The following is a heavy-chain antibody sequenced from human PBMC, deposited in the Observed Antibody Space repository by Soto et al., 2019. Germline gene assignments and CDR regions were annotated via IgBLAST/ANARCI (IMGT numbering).Heavy chain of an antibody. V-gene: IGHV3-23*01. J-gene: IGHJ5*02. CDR3: AKDPPGDSSGWPGNWFDP. CDR1: GFTFSSYA. Sequence: PGGSLRLSCAASGFTFSSYAMSWVRQAPGKGLEWVSAISGSGGSTYYADSVKGRFTISRDNSKNTLYLQMNSLRAEDTAVYYCAKDPPGDSSGWPGNWFDPWGQGTLVTVSS. D-gene: IGHD6-19*01. CDR2: ISGSGGST.